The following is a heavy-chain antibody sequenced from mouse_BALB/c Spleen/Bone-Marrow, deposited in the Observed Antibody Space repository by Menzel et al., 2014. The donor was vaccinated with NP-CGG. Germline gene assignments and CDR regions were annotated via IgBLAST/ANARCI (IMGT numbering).Heavy chain of an antibody. V-gene: IGHV7-3*02. CDR1: GFTFTDYY. CDR2: IRNKANGYTT. CDR3: ARDCYDDY. D-gene: IGHD2-12*01. Sequence: EVKLMESGGGLVQPGGSLRLSCATSGFTFTDYYMSWVRQPPGEALEWLGFIRNKANGYTTEYSASVKGRFTISRDNSQSILYLQMNTLRAEDSATYYCARDCYDDYWGKGTTLPVSS. J-gene: IGHJ2*01.